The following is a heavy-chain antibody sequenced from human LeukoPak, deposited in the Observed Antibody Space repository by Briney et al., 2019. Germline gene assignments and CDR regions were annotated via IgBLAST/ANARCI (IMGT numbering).Heavy chain of an antibody. J-gene: IGHJ4*02. CDR1: GGSISSYY. Sequence: SETLSLTCTVSGGSISSYYWSWIRQPPGKGLECIGYIYDGGSANYNPSLKSRVSMSVDTSKNQFTLMLSSVTAADTAVYYCARHGGSYSFDYWGQGALVTVSS. V-gene: IGHV4-59*08. D-gene: IGHD1-26*01. CDR2: IYDGGSA. CDR3: ARHGGSYSFDY.